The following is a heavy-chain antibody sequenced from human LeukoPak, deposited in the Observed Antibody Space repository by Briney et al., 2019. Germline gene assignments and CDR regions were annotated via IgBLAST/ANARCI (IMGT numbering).Heavy chain of an antibody. CDR1: GLSFSNYW. CDR2: TNLHGTAV. Sequence: PGGSLRLSCEVSGLSFSNYWMHWVRQAPGKGLVWVARTNLHGTAVDYADSAKGRFIISRDNAKNTLFLQMNSLRVEDTAVYYCAKRSGYSHTNDHWGQGALVTVSS. CDR3: AKRSGYSHTNDH. J-gene: IGHJ4*02. V-gene: IGHV3-74*01. D-gene: IGHD3-3*01.